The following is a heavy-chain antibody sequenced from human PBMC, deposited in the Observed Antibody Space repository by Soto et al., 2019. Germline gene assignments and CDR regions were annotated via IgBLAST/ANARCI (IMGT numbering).Heavy chain of an antibody. CDR3: GDHDYGAKGYDFEN. CDR2: ICSIGNT. CDR1: NGSISSRSSS. J-gene: IGHJ4*02. V-gene: IGHV4-39*01. Sequence: QLQLQESGSGLVKPSETLSLTCTVSNGSISSRSSSWGWLRPTPGQGLEWIGSICSIGNTYYNPSLKSRFTISIDTSKTQFSLKLNSVTAADTSVDFCGDHDYGAKGYDFENWGQGTLVPVSS. D-gene: IGHD4-17*01.